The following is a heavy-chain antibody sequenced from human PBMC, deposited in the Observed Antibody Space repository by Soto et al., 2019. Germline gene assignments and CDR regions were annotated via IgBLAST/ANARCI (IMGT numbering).Heavy chain of an antibody. CDR3: ARDSAFAFDY. D-gene: IGHD2-21*01. J-gene: IGHJ4*02. V-gene: IGHV3-48*02. CDR2: ISGSGSVT. CDR1: GFTFSSYS. Sequence: PGGSLRLSCAASGFTFSSYSMNWVRQAPGKGLEWLSYISGSGSVTSYADSVKGRFTISRDNGKKSLYLQMNSLRDGDTAVYYCARDSAFAFDYWGQGTLVTVSS.